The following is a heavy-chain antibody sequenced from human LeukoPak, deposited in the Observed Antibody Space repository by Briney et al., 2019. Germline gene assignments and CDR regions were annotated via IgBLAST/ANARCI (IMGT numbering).Heavy chain of an antibody. CDR2: INPSGGST. CDR3: ARETYYYGSGSYGYFDL. J-gene: IGHJ2*01. Sequence: ASVKVSCKASGYTFTSYYMHWVRQAPGQGLEWMGIINPSGGSTSYAQKFQGRVTMTRDTSTSTVYMELSSLRSEDTAVYYCARETYYYGSGSYGYFDLWGRGTLVTVSS. CDR1: GYTFTSYY. D-gene: IGHD3-10*01. V-gene: IGHV1-46*01.